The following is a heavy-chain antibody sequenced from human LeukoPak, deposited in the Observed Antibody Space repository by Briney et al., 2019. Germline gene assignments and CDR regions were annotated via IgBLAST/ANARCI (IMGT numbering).Heavy chain of an antibody. D-gene: IGHD6-13*01. CDR2: INPNSGGT. Sequence: ASVKVSCKASGYTFTGYYIHWVRQAPGQGLEWMGWINPNSGGTNNAQKFQGRVTMTRDTSISTAYMELSRLRSDDTAVYYCASASLRFSSSWYYFDYWGQGTLVTVPS. J-gene: IGHJ4*02. CDR3: ASASLRFSSSWYYFDY. CDR1: GYTFTGYY. V-gene: IGHV1-2*02.